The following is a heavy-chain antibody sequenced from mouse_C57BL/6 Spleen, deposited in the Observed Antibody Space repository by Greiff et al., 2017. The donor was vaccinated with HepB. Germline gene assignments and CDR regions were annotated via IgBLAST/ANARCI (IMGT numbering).Heavy chain of an antibody. J-gene: IGHJ1*02. D-gene: IGHD1-1*01. V-gene: IGHV3-6*01. CDR2: ISYDGSN. Sequence: EVQLQESGPGLVKPPQSLSLTCSVTGYSITSGYYWTWIRQFPGNKLEWMVYISYDGSNNYNPSLKNRISITRDTSKNQFFLKLNSVTTEDTATYYCAREPSITTVVATDWYFDVWGTGTTVSVSS. CDR1: GYSITSGYY. CDR3: AREPSITTVVATDWYFDV.